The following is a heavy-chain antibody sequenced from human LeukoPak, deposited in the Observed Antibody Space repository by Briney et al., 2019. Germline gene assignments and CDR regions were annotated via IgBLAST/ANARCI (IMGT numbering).Heavy chain of an antibody. CDR1: GGSFSGYY. V-gene: IGHV4-34*01. J-gene: IGHJ4*02. Sequence: PSETLSLTCAVYGGSFSGYYWSWIRQPPGKGLEWIGEINHSGSTNYNPSLKSRVTISVDTSKNQFSLKLGSVTAADTAVYYCARGGDIVATFRFDYWGQGTLVTVSS. CDR3: ARGGDIVATFRFDY. CDR2: INHSGST. D-gene: IGHD5-12*01.